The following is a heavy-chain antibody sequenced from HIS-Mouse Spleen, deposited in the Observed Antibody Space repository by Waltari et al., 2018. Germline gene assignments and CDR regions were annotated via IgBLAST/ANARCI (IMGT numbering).Heavy chain of an antibody. CDR2: IYYSGST. J-gene: IGHJ2*01. V-gene: IGHV4-39*07. D-gene: IGHD6-13*01. CDR3: AREIPYSSSWYDWYFDL. CDR1: GGSSSSSSYY. Sequence: QLQLQESGPGLGKPSETLSLTCTVGGGSSSSSSYYWGWIRQPPGNGLEWIGSIYYSGSTYYNPSLKSRVTISVDTSKNQFSLKLSSVTAADAAVYYCAREIPYSSSWYDWYFDLWGRGTLVTVSS.